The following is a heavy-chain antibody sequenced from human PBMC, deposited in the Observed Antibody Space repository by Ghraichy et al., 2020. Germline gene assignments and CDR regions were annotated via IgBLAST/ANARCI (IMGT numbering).Heavy chain of an antibody. Sequence: SETLSLTCTVSGGSISSSSYYWGWIRQPPGKGLEWIGSIYYSGSTYYNPSLKSRVTISVDTSKNQFSLKLSSVTAADTAVYYCARHYDYGDAESSGWFDPWGQGTLVTVSS. CDR1: GGSISSSSYY. D-gene: IGHD4-17*01. CDR3: ARHYDYGDAESSGWFDP. CDR2: IYYSGST. V-gene: IGHV4-39*01. J-gene: IGHJ5*02.